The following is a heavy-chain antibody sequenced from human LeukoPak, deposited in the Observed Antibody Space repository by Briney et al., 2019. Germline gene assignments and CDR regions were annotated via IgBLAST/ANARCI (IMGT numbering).Heavy chain of an antibody. CDR3: AKRGGYETMAAFDY. J-gene: IGHJ4*02. V-gene: IGHV3-23*01. Sequence: PGGSLRLSCAASGFTFNNYAMSWVRQAPGKGLEWVSAISPGGSDTYYADSLRGRFTISRDNSKKTLSLRMSSLRAEDSAVYYCAKRGGYETMAAFDYWGQGTLVIVSS. CDR2: ISPGGSDT. CDR1: GFTFNNYA. D-gene: IGHD3-10*01.